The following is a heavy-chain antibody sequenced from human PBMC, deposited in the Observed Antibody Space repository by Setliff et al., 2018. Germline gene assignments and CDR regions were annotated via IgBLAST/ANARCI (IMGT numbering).Heavy chain of an antibody. CDR1: GGSISSGGYY. J-gene: IGHJ4*02. Sequence: PSETLSLTCTVSGGSISSGGYYWSWIRQHPGKGLEWIGYICYSGSTSYYNPSLKSRVTISVDTSKNQFSLKLSSVTAADTAVYYCARGRAGHSGHWGQGTLVTVSS. V-gene: IGHV4-31*03. CDR3: ARGRAGHSGH. D-gene: IGHD6-19*01. CDR2: ICYSGSTS.